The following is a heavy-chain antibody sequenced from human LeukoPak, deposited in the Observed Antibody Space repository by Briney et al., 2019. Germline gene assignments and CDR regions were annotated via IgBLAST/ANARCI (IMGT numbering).Heavy chain of an antibody. V-gene: IGHV7-4-1*02. CDR3: ARDWKRDDYSQLDY. CDR1: GYTLTNYA. CDR2: INTNTGNP. Sequence: GASVKVSCTASGYTLTNYAMNWVRQAPGQGLEWMGWINTNTGNPTYAQGFTGRFVFSLDTSVSTAYLQMSSLRAEDTAVYYCARDWKRDDYSQLDYWGQGTLVTVSS. D-gene: IGHD5-24*01. J-gene: IGHJ4*02.